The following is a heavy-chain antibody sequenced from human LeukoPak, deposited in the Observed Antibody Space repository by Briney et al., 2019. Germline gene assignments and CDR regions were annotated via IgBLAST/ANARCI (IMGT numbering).Heavy chain of an antibody. D-gene: IGHD6-13*01. CDR1: GFTFDNHA. Sequence: GRSLRLSCAASGFTFDNHAMHWVRQPPGKGLEWVAGISWNGAGLVYADSVKGRFTISRDNAKNSLYLQMNSLRAEDAAVYYCARGDSSSWYYYRYWGQGTLVTVSS. CDR3: ARGDSSSWYYYRY. CDR2: ISWNGAGL. J-gene: IGHJ4*02. V-gene: IGHV3-9*01.